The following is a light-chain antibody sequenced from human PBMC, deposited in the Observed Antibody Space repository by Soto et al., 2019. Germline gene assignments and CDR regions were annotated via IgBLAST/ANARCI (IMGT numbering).Light chain of an antibody. CDR3: QQSYSTLKT. CDR1: QSLLYSDGNTY. Sequence: MTQSPLSLPVTLGQPASISRRSTQSLLYSDGNTYLNWYQQKPGKAPKLLIYAASSLQSGVPSRFSGSGSGTDFTLTISSLQPEDFATYYCQQSYSTLKTFGQGTKVDI. J-gene: IGKJ1*01. CDR2: AAS. V-gene: IGKV1-39*01.